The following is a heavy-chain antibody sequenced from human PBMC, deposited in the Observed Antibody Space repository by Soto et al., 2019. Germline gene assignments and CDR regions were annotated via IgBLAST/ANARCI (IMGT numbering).Heavy chain of an antibody. CDR3: VRGNSGYGNFDY. D-gene: IGHD5-12*01. J-gene: IGHJ4*02. Sequence: LRLSCAASGLTFSSYWMHWVRQAPGKGLVWVSRMYTDASSATYADSVKGRFTISRDNAKNTLFLQIDSLRTEDTAVYYCVRGNSGYGNFDYCGEGTLVTVSS. V-gene: IGHV3-74*01. CDR2: MYTDASSA. CDR1: GLTFSSYW.